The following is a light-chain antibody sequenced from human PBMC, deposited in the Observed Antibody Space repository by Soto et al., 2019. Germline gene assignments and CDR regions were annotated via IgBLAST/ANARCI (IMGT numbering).Light chain of an antibody. Sequence: EIVMTQSPATLSVSPGERATLSCRASQTVSTDLAWYQQKPGQAPRLLIYDASTRATGIPGRFSGSGSGTEVTLTLSSLQSEDFAVYYCQQYNKWPPLTFGGGNKV. CDR1: QTVSTD. CDR3: QQYNKWPPLT. CDR2: DAS. J-gene: IGKJ4*01. V-gene: IGKV3-15*01.